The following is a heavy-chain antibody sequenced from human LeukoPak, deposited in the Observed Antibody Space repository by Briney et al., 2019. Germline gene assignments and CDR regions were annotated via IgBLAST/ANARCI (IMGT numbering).Heavy chain of an antibody. V-gene: IGHV4-59*08. D-gene: IGHD1-14*01. Sequence: SETLSLTCTVSGGSISSYYWSWIRQPPGKGLEWIGYIYYSGTTSYNPSLKSRVTLSTDTSKNHFSLKLYSVTAADTAVYYCARHDNYPGFGRGFDPWGQGFLVTVTS. CDR1: GGSISSYY. CDR2: IYYSGTT. J-gene: IGHJ5*02. CDR3: ARHDNYPGFGRGFDP.